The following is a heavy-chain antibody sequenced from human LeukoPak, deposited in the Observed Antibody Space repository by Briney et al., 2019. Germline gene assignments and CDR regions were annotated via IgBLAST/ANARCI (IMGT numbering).Heavy chain of an antibody. V-gene: IGHV3-30*04. D-gene: IGHD4-17*01. J-gene: IGHJ2*01. CDR1: GFTFSSYA. CDR2: ISYDGSNK. CDR3: ARDFKAGDGHWSFDL. Sequence: GGSLRLSCAASGFTFSSYAMHWVRQAPGKGLEWVAVISYDGSNKYYADSVKGRFTISRDNSKNTLYLQMNSLTAGDTAVYYCARDFKAGDGHWSFDLWGRGILVTVFS.